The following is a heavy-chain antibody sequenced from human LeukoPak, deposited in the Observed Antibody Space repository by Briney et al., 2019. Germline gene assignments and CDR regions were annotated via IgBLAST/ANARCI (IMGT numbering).Heavy chain of an antibody. J-gene: IGHJ4*02. CDR1: GFTFSSYS. D-gene: IGHD5-18*01. Sequence: GGSLRLSCAASGFTFSSYSMNWVRQAPGKGLEWVSYISSSSSTIYYADSVKGRFTISRDNSKNTLYLQMNSLRAEDTAVYYCAKDGYGQFDYWGQGTLVTVSS. CDR2: ISSSSSTI. V-gene: IGHV3-48*01. CDR3: AKDGYGQFDY.